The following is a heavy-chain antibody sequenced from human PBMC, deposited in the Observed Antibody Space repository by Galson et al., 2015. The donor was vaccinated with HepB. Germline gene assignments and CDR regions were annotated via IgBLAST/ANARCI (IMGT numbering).Heavy chain of an antibody. D-gene: IGHD3-10*01. CDR2: IIPSLGIA. Sequence: SVKVSCKASGGTFSSYAISWVRQAPGQGLEWMGGIIPSLGIANYAQKFQGRVTITADKSTSTAYMELSSLRSEDTAVYYCATVGGITMVQGVDPPWYYYMDVWGKGTTVTVSS. V-gene: IGHV1-69*10. CDR3: ATVGGITMVQGVDPPWYYYMDV. J-gene: IGHJ6*03. CDR1: GGTFSSYA.